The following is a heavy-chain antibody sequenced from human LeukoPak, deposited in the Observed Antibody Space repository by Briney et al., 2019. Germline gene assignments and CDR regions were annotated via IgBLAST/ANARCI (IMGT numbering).Heavy chain of an antibody. CDR3: ARGRIAVAGFNDY. D-gene: IGHD6-19*01. CDR1: GGTFSSYA. CDR2: IIPIFGTA. J-gene: IGHJ4*02. V-gene: IGHV1-69*05. Sequence: SVKVSCKASGGTFSSYAISWVRQAPGQGLEWMGGIIPIFGTANYAQKFQGRVTITTDESTSTAYMELRSLRSEDTAVYYCARGRIAVAGFNDYWGQGTLVTVSS.